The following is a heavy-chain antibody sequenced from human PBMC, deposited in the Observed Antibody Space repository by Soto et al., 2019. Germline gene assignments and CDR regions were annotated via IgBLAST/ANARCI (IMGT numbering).Heavy chain of an antibody. CDR2: IWYDGSNK. Sequence: GGSLRLSCAASGFTFSSYGMHWVRQAPGKGLEWVAVIWYDGSNKYYADSVKGRFTISRDNSKNTLFLQMNSLRAEDTAVYYCARDYGTYCSSTSCERSLFYWGQGTLVTVSS. CDR1: GFTFSSYG. CDR3: ARDYGTYCSSTSCERSLFY. J-gene: IGHJ4*02. D-gene: IGHD2-2*01. V-gene: IGHV3-33*01.